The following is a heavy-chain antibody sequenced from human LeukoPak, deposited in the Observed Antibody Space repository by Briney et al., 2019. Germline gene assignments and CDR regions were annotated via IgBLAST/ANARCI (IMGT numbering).Heavy chain of an antibody. D-gene: IGHD3-22*01. CDR3: ARDDDRAREIDY. CDR2: IIPILNIT. V-gene: IGHV1-69*04. J-gene: IGHJ4*02. Sequence: SVKVSCKASRGTFSKYAISWVRQAPGQGLEWMGRIIPILNITHYAQKFQGRVTIAADKSTSTAYMELSSLRSENTAVYYCARDDDRAREIDYWGQGTLVTVSS. CDR1: RGTFSKYA.